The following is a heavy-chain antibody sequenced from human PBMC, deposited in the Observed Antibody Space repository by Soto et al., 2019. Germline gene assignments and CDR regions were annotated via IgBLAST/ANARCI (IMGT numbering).Heavy chain of an antibody. D-gene: IGHD6-6*01. CDR2: TNTYNDDR. V-gene: IGHV1-18*04. J-gene: IGHJ4*02. Sequence: GASVKVSCKASGYRFSTYGLNWLRQAPGQGLEWLGWTNTYNDDRNYAQKFRGRVTFTTDTSTNTAFMELRSLISDDTAGYFCARERYVASRHSHFDSWGQGTQVTVSS. CDR1: GYRFSTYG. CDR3: ARERYVASRHSHFDS.